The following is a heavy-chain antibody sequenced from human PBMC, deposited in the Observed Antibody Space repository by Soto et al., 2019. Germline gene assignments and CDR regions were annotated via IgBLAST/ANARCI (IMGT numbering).Heavy chain of an antibody. CDR2: IKSKTDGGTT. V-gene: IGHV3-15*01. CDR3: TTGGSILDYGDFDY. D-gene: IGHD4-17*01. CDR1: GFTFSNAW. J-gene: IGHJ4*02. Sequence: GGSLRLSCAASGFTFSNAWMSWVRQAPGKGLEWVGRIKSKTDGGTTDYAAPVKGRFTISRDDSKNTLYLQMNSLKTEDTAVYYCTTGGSILDYGDFDYWGQGTLVTVSS.